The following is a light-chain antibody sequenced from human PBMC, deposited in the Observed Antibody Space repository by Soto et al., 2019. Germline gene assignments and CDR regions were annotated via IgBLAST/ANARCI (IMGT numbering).Light chain of an antibody. J-gene: IGLJ2*01. CDR2: DTD. CDR3: LLSYSGARQVV. V-gene: IGLV7-46*01. CDR1: TGTVTSDHY. Sequence: AVGTQEPSLTVSPAGTVALTCGSTTGTVTSDHYPYWFQQKPGQAPMTLIYDTDNKHSWTPARFSGSLLGGKAALTLSSAQPEDEAEYFCLLSYSGARQVVFGGGTQLTVL.